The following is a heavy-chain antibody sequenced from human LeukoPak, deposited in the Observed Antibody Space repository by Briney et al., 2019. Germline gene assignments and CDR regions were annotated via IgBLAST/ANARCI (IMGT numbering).Heavy chain of an antibody. CDR3: ARDSGWYDSSFLQH. D-gene: IGHD6-19*01. V-gene: IGHV4-59*01. J-gene: IGHJ1*01. Sequence: SETLSLTCTVSGGSISSYYWSWIRQPPGKGLEWIGYIYYSGSTNYNPSLKSRVTISVDTSKNQFSLKLSSVTAADTAVYYCARDSGWYDSSFLQHWGQGTLVTVSS. CDR1: GGSISSYY. CDR2: IYYSGST.